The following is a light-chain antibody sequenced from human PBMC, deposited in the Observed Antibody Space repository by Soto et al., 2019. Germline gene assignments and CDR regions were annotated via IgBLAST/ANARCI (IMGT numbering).Light chain of an antibody. CDR1: SSDVGAYIY. V-gene: IGLV2-14*03. J-gene: IGLJ1*01. CDR3: VSLTTSSSYV. Sequence: QYALTQPASVSGSPGQSITISCTGTSSDVGAYIYVSWDQQHPGKATKLMIYDITNRPSGVSNRVSGSKSGNTASLTISGLLAEDESDYCCVSLTTSSSYVFGTGTKVTVL. CDR2: DIT.